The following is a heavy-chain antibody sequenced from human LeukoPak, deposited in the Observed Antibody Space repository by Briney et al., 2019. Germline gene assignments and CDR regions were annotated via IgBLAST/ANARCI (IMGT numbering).Heavy chain of an antibody. CDR2: IYYSGST. J-gene: IGHJ4*02. Sequence: PSQTLSLTCTVSGGSISSGGYYWSWIRQHPGKGLEWIGYIYYSGSTNYNPSLKSRVTISVDTSKNQFSLKLSSVTAADTAVYYCARGNWFTFDYWGQGTLVTVSS. CDR1: GGSISSGGYY. V-gene: IGHV4-61*08. D-gene: IGHD1-20*01. CDR3: ARGNWFTFDY.